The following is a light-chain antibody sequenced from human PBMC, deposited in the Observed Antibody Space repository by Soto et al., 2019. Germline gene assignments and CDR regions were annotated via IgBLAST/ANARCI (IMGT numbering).Light chain of an antibody. CDR2: EVS. V-gene: IGLV2-8*01. CDR3: CSYGGGNNFYV. J-gene: IGLJ1*01. Sequence: QSVLTQPPSASGSPGQSVTISCTGTSSDIGTYDYVSWYQHLPDKAPKLIIYEVSKRPSGVPDRFSGSKSGNTASLTVSGLQAEDEGDYSCCSYGGGNNFYVFGTGTKVTVL. CDR1: SSDIGTYDY.